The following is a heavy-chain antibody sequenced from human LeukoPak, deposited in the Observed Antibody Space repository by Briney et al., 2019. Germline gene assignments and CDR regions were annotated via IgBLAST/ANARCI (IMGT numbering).Heavy chain of an antibody. J-gene: IGHJ4*02. CDR2: ISSSGSTI. D-gene: IGHD3-22*01. CDR3: AREKSGGYYDSSGYFDY. V-gene: IGHV3-11*01. CDR1: GFTFSDYY. Sequence: GGSLRLSCAASGFTFSDYYMGWIRQAPGKGLEWVSYISSSGSTIYYADSVKGRFTISRDNAKNSLYLQMNSLRAEDTAVYYCAREKSGGYYDSSGYFDYWGQGTLVTVSS.